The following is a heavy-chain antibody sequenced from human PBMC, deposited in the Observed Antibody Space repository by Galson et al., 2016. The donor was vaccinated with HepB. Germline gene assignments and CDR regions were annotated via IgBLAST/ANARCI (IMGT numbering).Heavy chain of an antibody. CDR1: GGHVIDYS. J-gene: IGHJ3*02. D-gene: IGHD1-14*01. CDR2: INHSGTT. Sequence: SETLSLTCGVYGGHVIDYSWNWIRQPPGKGLEWIGEINHSGTTKSNPSLKSRVAISVDTSKSQFSLKLNSVTAADTAIYYCARITRVRTFDICGQGTLVTVSA. V-gene: IGHV4-34*01. CDR3: ARITRVRTFDI.